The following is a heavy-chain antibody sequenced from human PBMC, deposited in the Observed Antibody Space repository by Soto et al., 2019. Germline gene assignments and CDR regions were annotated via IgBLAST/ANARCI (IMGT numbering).Heavy chain of an antibody. Sequence: SETLSLTCAVYGGSFSGYYWSWIRQPPGKGLEWIGEINHSGSTNYNPSLKSRVTISVDTSKNQFSLKLSSVTAADTAVYYCAISDYDYIWGSYRIDYWGQGTLVTVSS. V-gene: IGHV4-34*01. CDR3: AISDYDYIWGSYRIDY. CDR2: INHSGST. CDR1: GGSFSGYY. D-gene: IGHD3-16*02. J-gene: IGHJ4*02.